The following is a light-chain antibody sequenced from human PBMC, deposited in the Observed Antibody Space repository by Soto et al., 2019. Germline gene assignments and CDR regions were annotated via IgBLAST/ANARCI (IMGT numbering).Light chain of an antibody. CDR3: QQYHNWWT. J-gene: IGKJ1*01. CDR1: QVIGIT. V-gene: IGKV3-15*01. Sequence: IVMTQSPATLSVAPCDGATLSCSSGQVIGITLAWYQQKPGQTPRLLIYDAYIRATGVPARFSGSGSGTEFTLTISSLQSEDFAVYYCQQYHNWWTFGQGTKVDI. CDR2: DAY.